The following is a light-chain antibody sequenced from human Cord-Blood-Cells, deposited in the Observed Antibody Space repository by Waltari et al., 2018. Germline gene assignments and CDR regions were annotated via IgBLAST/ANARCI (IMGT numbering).Light chain of an antibody. CDR1: QSVSSN. V-gene: IGKV3-15*01. J-gene: IGKJ1*01. CDR3: QQYNNWPRWT. Sequence: EIVMTQSPATPSVSPGERATLSCRASQSVSSNLAWYQQKPGQAPRLLIYGASTRATGIPARFSGSGSGTEVTLTISSLQSEDFAVYYCQQYNNWPRWTFGQGTKVEIK. CDR2: GAS.